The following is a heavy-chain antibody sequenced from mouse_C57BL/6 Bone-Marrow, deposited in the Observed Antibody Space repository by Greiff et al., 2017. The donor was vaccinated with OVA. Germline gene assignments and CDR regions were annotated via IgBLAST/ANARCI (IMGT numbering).Heavy chain of an antibody. V-gene: IGHV5-4*01. Sequence: EVKLEESGGGLVKPGGSLKLSCAASGFTFSSYAMSWVRQTPEKRLEWVATISDGGSYTYYPDNVKGRFTISRDNAKNNLYLQMSHLKSEDTAMYYCARDYYGREDYWGQGTSVTVSS. CDR3: ARDYYGREDY. CDR2: ISDGGSYT. J-gene: IGHJ4*01. D-gene: IGHD1-1*01. CDR1: GFTFSSYA.